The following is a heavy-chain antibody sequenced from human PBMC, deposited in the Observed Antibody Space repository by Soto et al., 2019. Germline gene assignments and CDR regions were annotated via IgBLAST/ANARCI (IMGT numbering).Heavy chain of an antibody. CDR1: GSTVRSNY. V-gene: IGHV3-53*04. CDR3: AREFDFWHSYGTYHSYLDV. J-gene: IGHJ6*03. D-gene: IGHD3-3*01. Sequence: PGGSXRLSCAASGSTVRSNYMNWVRQAPGKELEWVAVIYSDDNTYYADSVKGRFTISRHNSKNTLYLQMNSLRIEDTAVYFCAREFDFWHSYGTYHSYLDVWGEGTTVTVSS. CDR2: IYSDDNT.